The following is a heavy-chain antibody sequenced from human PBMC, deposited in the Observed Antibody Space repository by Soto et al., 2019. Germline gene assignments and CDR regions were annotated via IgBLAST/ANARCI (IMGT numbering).Heavy chain of an antibody. CDR3: TTPGYSYGPDAFDI. CDR1: GFTFSNAW. J-gene: IGHJ3*02. V-gene: IGHV3-15*01. Sequence: GGSLRLSCAASGFTFSNAWMSWVRQAPGKGLEWVGRIKSKTDGGTTAYAASVKGRFSISRDDSKNTLYLQMNSLKTEDTAVYYCTTPGYSYGPDAFDIWGQGTMVTVSS. D-gene: IGHD5-18*01. CDR2: IKSKTDGGTT.